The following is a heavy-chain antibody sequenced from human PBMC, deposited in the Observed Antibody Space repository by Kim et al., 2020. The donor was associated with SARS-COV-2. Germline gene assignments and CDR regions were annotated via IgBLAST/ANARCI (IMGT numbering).Heavy chain of an antibody. V-gene: IGHV3-15*01. CDR3: TTETIRPMVRGVIIT. J-gene: IGHJ5*02. CDR2: IKSKTDGGTT. D-gene: IGHD3-10*01. CDR1: GFTFSNAW. Sequence: GGSLRLSCAASGFTFSNAWMSWVRQAPGKGLEWVGRIKSKTDGGTTDYAAPVKGRFTISRDDSKNTLYLQMNSLKTEDTAVYYCTTETIRPMVRGVIITWGQGTLVTVSS.